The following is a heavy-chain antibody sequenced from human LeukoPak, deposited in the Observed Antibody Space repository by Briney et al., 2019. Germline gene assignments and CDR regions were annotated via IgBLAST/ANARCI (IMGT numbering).Heavy chain of an antibody. D-gene: IGHD3-10*01. CDR2: INSDGSST. CDR1: GFTFSSYW. J-gene: IGHJ4*02. Sequence: GGSLRLSCAASGFTFSSYWMHWVCQAPGKGLVWVSRINSDGSSTSYADSVKGRFTISRDDAKNTLYLQMNSLRAEDTAVYYCARSDYYYGSGSYFYYFDYWGQGTLVTVSS. V-gene: IGHV3-74*01. CDR3: ARSDYYYGSGSYFYYFDY.